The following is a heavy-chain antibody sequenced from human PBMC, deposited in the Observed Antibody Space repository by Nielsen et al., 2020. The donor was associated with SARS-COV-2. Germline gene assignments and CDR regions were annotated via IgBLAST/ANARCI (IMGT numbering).Heavy chain of an antibody. V-gene: IGHV3-74*01. CDR2: INSDGSST. D-gene: IGHD3-16*02. J-gene: IGHJ5*02. Sequence: WIRQPPGKGLVWVSRINSDGSSTSYADSVKGRFTISRDNAKNTLYLQMNSLRAEDTAVYYCARDVHYDYVWGSYRYNWFDPWGQGTLVTVSS. CDR3: ARDVHYDYVWGSYRYNWFDP.